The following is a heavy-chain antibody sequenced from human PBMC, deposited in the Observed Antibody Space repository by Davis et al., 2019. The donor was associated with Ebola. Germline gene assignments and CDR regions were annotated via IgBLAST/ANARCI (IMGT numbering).Heavy chain of an antibody. V-gene: IGHV4-39*01. CDR1: GGSISSSSYY. D-gene: IGHD2-15*01. CDR3: ARQATRLHGMDV. J-gene: IGHJ6*02. CDR2: IYYSGST. Sequence: PSETLSLTCTVSGGSISSSSYYWGWIRQPPGKGLEWIGSIYYSGSTYYNPSLKSRVTISVDTSKNQFSLKLSSVTAADTAVYYCARQATRLHGMDVWGQGTTVTVSS.